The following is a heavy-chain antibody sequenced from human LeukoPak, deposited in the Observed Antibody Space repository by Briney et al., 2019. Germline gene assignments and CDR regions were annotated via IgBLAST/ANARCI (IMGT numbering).Heavy chain of an antibody. CDR1: GGSISSYY. D-gene: IGHD1-7*01. CDR2: IYTSGST. V-gene: IGHV4-4*09. CDR3: ASRYNWNFPEFDP. J-gene: IGHJ5*02. Sequence: SETLSLTCTVSGGSISSYYWSWIRQPPGKGLEWIGYIYTSGSTNYNPSLKSRVTISVDTSKNQFSLKLRSVTAADTDVYYCASRYNWNFPEFDPWGQGTLVTVSS.